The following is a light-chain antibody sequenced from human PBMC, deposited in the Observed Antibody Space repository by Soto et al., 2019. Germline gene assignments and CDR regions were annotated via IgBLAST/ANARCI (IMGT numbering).Light chain of an antibody. J-gene: IGKJ4*01. Sequence: ELVLTQSPGTLSLSPGERATLSCRASQSVGRNYLAWYQQKPGQAPRLLIYGASSRATGIPDRFSGSGSGTDFTLTLSRLEPEDFAVYYCQHYASSPLTFGGGNKVEIK. CDR2: GAS. CDR3: QHYASSPLT. V-gene: IGKV3-20*01. CDR1: QSVGRNY.